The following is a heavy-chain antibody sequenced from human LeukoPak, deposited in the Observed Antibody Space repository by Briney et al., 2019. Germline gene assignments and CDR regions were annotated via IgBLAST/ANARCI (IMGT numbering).Heavy chain of an antibody. CDR2: FNPNSGDT. CDR3: ARLNGDYYNWFDP. Sequence: VASVMVSCKASGYAFTGCYIHWLRQAPGQGLEWMGWFNPNSGDTNYAQKFQDRVTLTRDTSISTAYMDLTNLRSDDTAVYYCARLNGDYYNWFDPWGQGTLVTVSS. V-gene: IGHV1-2*02. J-gene: IGHJ5*02. CDR1: GYAFTGCY. D-gene: IGHD4-17*01.